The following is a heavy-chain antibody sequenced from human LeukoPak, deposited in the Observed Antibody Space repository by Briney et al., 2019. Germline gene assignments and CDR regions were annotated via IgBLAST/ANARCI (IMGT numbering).Heavy chain of an antibody. CDR3: AREVAEDIVVVPAARDAFDI. Sequence: GASVKVSCKASGYTFTSYYMHWVRQAPGQGLEWMGIINPSGGSTSYAQKFQGRVTMTRDTSTSTVYMELSSLRSEDTAVYYCAREVAEDIVVVPAARDAFDIWGQGTMVTVSS. CDR2: INPSGGST. J-gene: IGHJ3*02. V-gene: IGHV1-46*01. D-gene: IGHD2-2*01. CDR1: GYTFTSYY.